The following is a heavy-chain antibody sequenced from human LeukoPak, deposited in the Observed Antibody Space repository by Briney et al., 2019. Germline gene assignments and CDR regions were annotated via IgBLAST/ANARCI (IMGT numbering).Heavy chain of an antibody. CDR1: GFTFSSYA. D-gene: IGHD4-17*01. CDR2: ISGSGGST. V-gene: IGHV3-23*01. Sequence: GGSLRLSCAASGFTFSSYAMSWVRQAPGKGLEWVSAISGSGGSTYYADSVKGRFTISRDNSKITLYLQMNSLRAEDTAVYYCAKGMTTVTFYYYYYMDVWGKGTTVTVSS. J-gene: IGHJ6*03. CDR3: AKGMTTVTFYYYYYMDV.